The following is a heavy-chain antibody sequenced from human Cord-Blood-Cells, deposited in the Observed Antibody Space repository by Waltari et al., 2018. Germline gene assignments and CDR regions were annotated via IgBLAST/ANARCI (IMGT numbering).Heavy chain of an antibody. V-gene: IGHV3-33*01. CDR2: IWYDGSNK. D-gene: IGHD6-13*01. CDR3: ARPSAGTGAFDI. J-gene: IGHJ3*02. Sequence: QVQLVESGGGVVQPGRSLRLSCAASGFPFSSYGMHWVRQAPGKGLEWVAVIWYDGSNKYYADSVKGRFTISRDNSKNTLYLQMNSLRAEDTAVYYCARPSAGTGAFDIWGQGTMVTVSS. CDR1: GFPFSSYG.